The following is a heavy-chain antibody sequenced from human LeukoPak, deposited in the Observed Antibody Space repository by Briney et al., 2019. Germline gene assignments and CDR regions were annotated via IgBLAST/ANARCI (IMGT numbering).Heavy chain of an antibody. CDR3: ARLAEEDSFDI. CDR2: IYYSGST. CDR1: GGSISSGGYY. Sequence: SETLSLTCTVSGGSISSGGYYWSWIRQHPGKGLEWIGYIYYSGSTYYNPSLRSRVTISVDRSKNQFSLKLIYVTAADTAVYYCARLAEEDSFDIWGQGAMVTVSS. J-gene: IGHJ3*02. V-gene: IGHV4-31*03.